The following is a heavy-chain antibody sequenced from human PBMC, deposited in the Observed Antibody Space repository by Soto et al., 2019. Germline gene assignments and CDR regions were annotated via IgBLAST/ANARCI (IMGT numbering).Heavy chain of an antibody. Sequence: QVHLVQSGAEVKKPGASVKVSCKGSGYAFTTYGITWVRQAPGQGLEWMGWISAHNGNTNYAQKLQGRVTVTRDTSTRTAYMELRRLRSDDAAVYYWARGRYGDYWGQGARVTVSS. CDR2: ISAHNGNT. J-gene: IGHJ4*02. D-gene: IGHD1-1*01. CDR3: ARGRYGDY. CDR1: GYAFTTYG. V-gene: IGHV1-18*01.